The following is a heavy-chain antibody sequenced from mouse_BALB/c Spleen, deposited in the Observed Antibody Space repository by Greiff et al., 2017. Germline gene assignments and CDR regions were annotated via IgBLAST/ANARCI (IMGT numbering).Heavy chain of an antibody. CDR3: ARYGYEAMDY. D-gene: IGHD1-1*02. Sequence: VQLKESGPGLVKPSQSLSLTCTVTGYSITSDYAWNWIRQFPGNKLEWMGYISYSGSTSYNPSLKSRISITRDTSKNQFFLQLNSVTTEDTATYYCARYGYEAMDYWGQGTSVTVSS. CDR2: ISYSGST. V-gene: IGHV3-2*02. J-gene: IGHJ4*01. CDR1: GYSITSDYA.